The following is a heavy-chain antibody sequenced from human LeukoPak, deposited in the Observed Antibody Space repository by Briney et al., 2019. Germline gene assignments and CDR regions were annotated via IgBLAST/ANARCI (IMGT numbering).Heavy chain of an antibody. Sequence: GGSLRLSCAASGFTFTNAWMSWVRQAPGKGLECVGRIKTKSDGGTTEYAAPVKGRFTISRDDSKNTLYLQMNSLKTEDTAVYYYTTDQGHGDHIHYWGQGILVTVSS. CDR2: IKTKSDGGTT. CDR1: GFTFTNAW. D-gene: IGHD4-17*01. V-gene: IGHV3-15*01. CDR3: TTDQGHGDHIHY. J-gene: IGHJ4*02.